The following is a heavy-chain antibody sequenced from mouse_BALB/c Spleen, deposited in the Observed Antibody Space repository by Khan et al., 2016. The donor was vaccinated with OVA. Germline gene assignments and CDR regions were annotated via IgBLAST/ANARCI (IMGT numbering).Heavy chain of an antibody. V-gene: IGHV2-9*02. J-gene: IGHJ1*01. CDR1: GFSLATYG. CDR2: IWAGGST. CDR3: ARYYCNYGLYVDF. D-gene: IGHD2-1*01. Sequence: VQLQESGPGLVAPSQSLSITCTVSGFSLATYGVHWVRQPPGKGLEWLGVIWAGGSTNYNSALMYRLSISKDNSNSQVFLKINSLQTDDTAIYYCARYYCNYGLYVDFWGAGTTVTVSS.